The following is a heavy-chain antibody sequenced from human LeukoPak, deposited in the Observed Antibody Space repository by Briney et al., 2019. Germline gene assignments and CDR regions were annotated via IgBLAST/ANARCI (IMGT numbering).Heavy chain of an antibody. V-gene: IGHV3-23*01. CDR1: RFVFSSYA. CDR3: AKSQWSTSWADAFDM. D-gene: IGHD6-19*01. Sequence: PGGSLRLSCAASRFVFSSYAMNWVRQAPGKGLEWVSGVSASGGGTYYADSVKGRFTISRDNSKNTLYLQMNSLRAEDTAVYFCAKSQWSTSWADAFDMWGQGTMVTVSS. CDR2: VSASGGGT. J-gene: IGHJ3*02.